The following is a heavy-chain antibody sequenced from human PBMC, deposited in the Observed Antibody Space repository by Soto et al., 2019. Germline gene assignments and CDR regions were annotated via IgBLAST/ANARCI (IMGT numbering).Heavy chain of an antibody. D-gene: IGHD3-10*01. CDR2: VNPNNGDT. CDR1: GYTFSNYD. Sequence: QVQLVQSGAELKKPGASVKVSCKASGYTFSNYDMNWVRQATGQGPEWIGWVNPNNGDTGYAQKFQGRVTLTTDISPATTYMELTSLRSEDTAIYYCAKVSRQGSAIDFDYWGQGTLITVSS. J-gene: IGHJ4*02. CDR3: AKVSRQGSAIDFDY. V-gene: IGHV1-8*01.